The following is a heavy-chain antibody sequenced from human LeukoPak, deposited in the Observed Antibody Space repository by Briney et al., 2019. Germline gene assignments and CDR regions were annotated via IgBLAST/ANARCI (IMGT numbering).Heavy chain of an antibody. CDR1: GYTFTRYG. V-gene: IGHV1-18*01. CDR2: ISAYNGNT. D-gene: IGHD3-3*01. J-gene: IGHJ6*02. Sequence: GASVKVSCKASGYTFTRYGISWLRQAPGHGLEWMGWISAYNGNTNYAQKLQGRVTMTTDTSTSTAYIELRRLQSDDTAVYYCARDPYGDCWSGPPYGMDVWGQGTTVTVSS. CDR3: ARDPYGDCWSGPPYGMDV.